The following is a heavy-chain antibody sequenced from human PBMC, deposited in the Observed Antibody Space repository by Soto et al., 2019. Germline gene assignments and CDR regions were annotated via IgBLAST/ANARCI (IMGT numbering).Heavy chain of an antibody. CDR1: GFTFSSYW. J-gene: IGHJ6*02. Sequence: GGSRRLSWAASGFTFSSYWMSWVRQAPGKGLEWVANIKQDGSEKYYVDSVKGRFTISRDNAKISLYLQMNGLRAEDTAVYYCARHWAPGRQWLVRITLSYYYGMDIWGQGTTVAVSS. CDR3: ARHWAPGRQWLVRITLSYYYGMDI. V-gene: IGHV3-7*01. CDR2: IKQDGSEK. D-gene: IGHD6-19*01.